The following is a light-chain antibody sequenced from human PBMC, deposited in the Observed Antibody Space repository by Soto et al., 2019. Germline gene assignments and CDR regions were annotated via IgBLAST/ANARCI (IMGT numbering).Light chain of an antibody. J-gene: IGLJ1*01. V-gene: IGLV2-14*01. CDR2: EVS. CDR3: TSYSSSSTQV. CDR1: GSDVGGYNY. Sequence: QSALTQPASVSGSPGQSITISCTGTGSDVGGYNYVSWYQQHPGKAPKLMIYEVSNRPSGVSNRISGSKSGNTASLTISGLQAEDEGDYYCTSYSSSSTQVFGTGTKLTVL.